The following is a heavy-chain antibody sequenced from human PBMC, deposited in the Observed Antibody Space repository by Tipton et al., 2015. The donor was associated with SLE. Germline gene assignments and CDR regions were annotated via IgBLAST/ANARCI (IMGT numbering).Heavy chain of an antibody. V-gene: IGHV3-20*04. Sequence: SLRLSCAASGFTFDDYAMSWVRQAPGKGLEWVSGINWNGGSTGYADSVKGRFTISRDNAKNSLYLQMNSLRAEDTALYCCARDYGIDCSTTSCSYYYYYGMDVWGQGTTVTVSS. CDR3: ARDYGIDCSTTSCSYYYYYGMDV. J-gene: IGHJ6*02. D-gene: IGHD2-2*01. CDR1: GFTFDDYA. CDR2: INWNGGST.